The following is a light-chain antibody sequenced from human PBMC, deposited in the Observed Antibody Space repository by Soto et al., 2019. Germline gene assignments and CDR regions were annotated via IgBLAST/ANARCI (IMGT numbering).Light chain of an antibody. CDR2: GNT. J-gene: IGLJ1*01. V-gene: IGLV1-40*01. CDR3: QSYDSSLTALYV. CDR1: SSNIGAGYD. Sequence: QSVLTQPPSVSGAPGQSDTISCTGSSSNIGAGYDVQWYQQLPGTAPKLLMYGNTNRPSGVPDRFSGSKSGTSASLAITGLQAADEADYYCQSYDSSLTALYVFGTGTKLTVL.